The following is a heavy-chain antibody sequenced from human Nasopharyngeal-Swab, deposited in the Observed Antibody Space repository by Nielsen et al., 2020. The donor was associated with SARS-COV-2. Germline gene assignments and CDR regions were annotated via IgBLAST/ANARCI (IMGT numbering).Heavy chain of an antibody. CDR3: ARDESGGFDY. Sequence: SLKIPCAASGFTFSSYVMHWVRPAPGKGLGWVAVIWYDGSNKYYADSVKGRFTISRDNSKNTLYLQMNSLRAEDTAVYYCARDESGGFDYWGQGTLVTVSS. CDR2: IWYDGSNK. V-gene: IGHV3-33*01. CDR1: GFTFSSYV. J-gene: IGHJ4*02. D-gene: IGHD3-10*01.